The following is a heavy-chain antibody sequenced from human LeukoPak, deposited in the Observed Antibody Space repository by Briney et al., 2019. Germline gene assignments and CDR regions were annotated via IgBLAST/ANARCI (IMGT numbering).Heavy chain of an antibody. J-gene: IGHJ4*02. CDR3: ARRYYYDSSGYYYASFDY. Sequence: GESLKISCKGSGSIFTSYWIGWVRQVPGKGLEWMGIIYPGDSDTRYSPSFQGRVTISADKSLSTAYLQWSSLKASDTAMYYCARRYYYDSSGYYYASFDYWGQGTLVTVSS. CDR1: GSIFTSYW. D-gene: IGHD3-22*01. V-gene: IGHV5-51*01. CDR2: IYPGDSDT.